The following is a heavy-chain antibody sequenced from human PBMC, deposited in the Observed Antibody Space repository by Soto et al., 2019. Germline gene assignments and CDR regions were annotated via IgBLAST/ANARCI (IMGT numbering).Heavy chain of an antibody. J-gene: IGHJ4*02. CDR3: AKDRRAGGNYGFYSDF. Sequence: GGSLRLSCAASGFTFSSYGMTWVRQAPGKGLEWVSFSSATGAGTYYADSVKGRFTITRDNSKNTLYLQMTSLRADDTAVYYCAKDRRAGGNYGFYSDFWGQGALVTVSS. CDR2: SSATGAGT. V-gene: IGHV3-23*01. D-gene: IGHD1-7*01. CDR1: GFTFSSYG.